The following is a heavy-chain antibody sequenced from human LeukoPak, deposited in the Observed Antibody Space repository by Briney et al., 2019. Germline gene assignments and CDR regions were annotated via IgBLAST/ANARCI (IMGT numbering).Heavy chain of an antibody. V-gene: IGHV4-39*01. CDR1: GGSTSTTNWY. CDR3: ARGVEGYCSSTSCYGLDY. D-gene: IGHD2-2*01. Sequence: SETLSLTCTVSGGSTSTTNWYWVWIRQPPGKGLEWIGRIYYIGETFYNPSLKSRVTLSVDTSKNQFSLKLSSVTAADTAVYYCARGVEGYCSSTSCYGLDYWGQGTLVTVSS. CDR2: IYYIGET. J-gene: IGHJ4*02.